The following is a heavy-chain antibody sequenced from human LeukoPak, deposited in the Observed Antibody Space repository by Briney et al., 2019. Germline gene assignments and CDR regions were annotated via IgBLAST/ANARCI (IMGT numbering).Heavy chain of an antibody. CDR2: INAGNENT. CDR1: GYTFSRYG. D-gene: IGHD4-17*01. J-gene: IGHJ4*02. Sequence: GASVKVSCKASGYTFSRYGMHWVRQAPGQRLEWMGWINAGNENTKYSQKFQGRDSITRDTSASTAYMELSSLTSEDTAVYYCAXXXYGXYFDYWGQGTLVTVSS. V-gene: IGHV1-3*01. CDR3: AXXXYGXYFDY.